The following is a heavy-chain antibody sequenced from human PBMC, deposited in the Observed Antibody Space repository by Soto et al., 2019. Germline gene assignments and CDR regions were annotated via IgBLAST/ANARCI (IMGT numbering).Heavy chain of an antibody. CDR3: ARGRRDIVVVPAAKNIYYYYMDV. Sequence: RASVKVSCKASGYTFTSYDINWVRQATGQGLEWMGWMNPNSGNTGYAQKFQGRVTMTRNTSISTAYMELSSLRSEDTAVYYCARGRRDIVVVPAAKNIYYYYMDVWGKGTTVTVSS. CDR2: MNPNSGNT. CDR1: GYTFTSYD. D-gene: IGHD2-2*01. V-gene: IGHV1-8*01. J-gene: IGHJ6*03.